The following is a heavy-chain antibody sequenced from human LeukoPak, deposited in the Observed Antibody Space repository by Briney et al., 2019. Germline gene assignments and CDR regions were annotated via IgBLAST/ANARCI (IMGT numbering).Heavy chain of an antibody. CDR2: INPNSGGT. D-gene: IGHD2-8*01. V-gene: IGHV1-2*02. Sequence: ASVKVSCKASGYTLTGYYMHWVRQAPGQGLEWMGWINPNSGGTNYAQKFQGRVTMTRDTSISTAYMELSRLRSDDTAVYYCARDQGYCTNGVCQTKFDYWGQGTLVTVSS. CDR1: GYTLTGYY. CDR3: ARDQGYCTNGVCQTKFDY. J-gene: IGHJ4*02.